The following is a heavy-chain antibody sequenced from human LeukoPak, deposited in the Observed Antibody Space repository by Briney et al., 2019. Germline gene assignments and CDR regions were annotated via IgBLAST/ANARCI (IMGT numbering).Heavy chain of an antibody. CDR3: AKDPLVVVVFAFDI. D-gene: IGHD2-21*01. J-gene: IGHJ3*02. CDR2: ISGSGGST. V-gene: IGHV3-23*01. Sequence: GASLRLSCAASGFTFSSYAMSWVRQAPGKGLEWVSAISGSGGSTYYADSVKGRFTISRDNSKNTLYLQMTSLRAEDTAVYYCAKDPLVVVVFAFDIWGQGTMVTVSS. CDR1: GFTFSSYA.